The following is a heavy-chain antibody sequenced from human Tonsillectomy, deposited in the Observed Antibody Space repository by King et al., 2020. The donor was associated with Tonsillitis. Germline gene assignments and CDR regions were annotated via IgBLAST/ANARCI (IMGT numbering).Heavy chain of an antibody. D-gene: IGHD5-18*01. J-gene: IGHJ4*02. CDR2: MSYDGNNK. CDR1: GFTFSSYG. Sequence: VQLVESGGGVVQPGRSLRLSCAASGFTFSSYGMHWVRQAPGKGLEWVAVMSYDGNNKYYADSVKGRFTISRDNSKNTLYLQVNSLRAEDTAVYYCAKGGYSYGWSYFDYWGQETLVTVSS. V-gene: IGHV3-30*18. CDR3: AKGGYSYGWSYFDY.